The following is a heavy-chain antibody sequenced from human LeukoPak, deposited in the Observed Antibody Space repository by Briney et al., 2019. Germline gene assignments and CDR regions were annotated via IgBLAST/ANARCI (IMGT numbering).Heavy chain of an antibody. J-gene: IGHJ4*02. D-gene: IGHD3-22*01. Sequence: GWSLTLSCAASGFTVSRNYMRWVRQAPGKGLEGVSVIYYGGSTYYADSVKGRFTISRDNSMTTLYLQMNSLRVEDTAIHYCARDRPNYYGTNGHYYRRDGDYWGQGTLVTVSS. V-gene: IGHV3-53*01. CDR3: ARDRPNYYGTNGHYYRRDGDY. CDR1: GFTVSRNY. CDR2: IYYGGST.